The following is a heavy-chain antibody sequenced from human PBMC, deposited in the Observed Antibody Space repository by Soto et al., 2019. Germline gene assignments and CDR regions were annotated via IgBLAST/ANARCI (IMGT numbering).Heavy chain of an antibody. CDR1: GGTFSSYA. D-gene: IGHD1-1*01. V-gene: IGHV1-69*13. Sequence: ASVNVSCKASGGTFSSYAISWVRQAPGQGLEWMGGIIPIFGTANYAQKFQGRVTITADESTSTAYMELSSLRSEDTAVYYCASPTKPLYYYYGMDVWGQGTTVTVSS. CDR3: ASPTKPLYYYYGMDV. CDR2: IIPIFGTA. J-gene: IGHJ6*02.